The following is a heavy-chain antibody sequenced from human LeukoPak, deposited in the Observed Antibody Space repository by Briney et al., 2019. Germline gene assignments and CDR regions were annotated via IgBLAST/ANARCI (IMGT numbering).Heavy chain of an antibody. D-gene: IGHD1-7*01. J-gene: IGHJ6*02. CDR2: FDPEDGDT. Sequence: ASVNLSCKVSGYTLTELSMHWVRQAPGKGLEWMGDFDPEDGDTIYPQKFQGRVTMTEDTSKDTAYMEQTSLSSDDTAVYYCATAFRLELSYEYYGMDVWGQGATVTVSS. CDR1: GYTLTELS. CDR3: ATAFRLELSYEYYGMDV. V-gene: IGHV1-24*01.